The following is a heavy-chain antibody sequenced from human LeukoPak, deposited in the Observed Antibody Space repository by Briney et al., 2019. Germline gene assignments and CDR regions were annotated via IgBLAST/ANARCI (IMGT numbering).Heavy chain of an antibody. CDR3: ASTNPYYYDSSGYYY. CDR2: INPNSGGT. D-gene: IGHD3-22*01. V-gene: IGHV1-2*06. J-gene: IGHJ4*02. Sequence: ASVKVSCKASGYTFNVFYIHWVRQAPGQGLEWMGRINPNSGGTNYAQKFQGRVTMTRDTSISTAYMELSRLRSDDTAVYYCASTNPYYYDSSGYYYWGQGTLVTVSS. CDR1: GYTFNVFY.